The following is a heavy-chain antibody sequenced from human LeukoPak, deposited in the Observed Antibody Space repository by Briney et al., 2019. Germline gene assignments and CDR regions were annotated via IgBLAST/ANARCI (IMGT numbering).Heavy chain of an antibody. J-gene: IGHJ4*02. CDR2: ISGSSSPI. CDR3: ARGLYGSGTYELDY. Sequence: GGSLRLSYEASGLTFSSYGMSWVRQAPGKGLEWVSYISGSSSPIYYADSVKGRFTTSRDNAKTSLYLQMNSLRAEDTAVYYCARGLYGSGTYELDYWGQGTLVTVSS. D-gene: IGHD3-10*01. V-gene: IGHV3-48*01. CDR1: GLTFSSYG.